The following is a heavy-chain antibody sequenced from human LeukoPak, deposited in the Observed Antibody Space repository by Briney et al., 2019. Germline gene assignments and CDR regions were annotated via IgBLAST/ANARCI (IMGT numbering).Heavy chain of an antibody. Sequence: NTSETLSLTCTVSDDSITMYYWTWIRQPPGKGLEWIGYVDHTGSTKFNPSLNGRVSISRDTSNNFFSLRLRSVTAADTAVYFYARGRVSSSTWYSTYYYFFYMDFWGKGTTVTVSS. CDR1: DDSITMYY. J-gene: IGHJ6*03. D-gene: IGHD4-11*01. CDR3: ARGRVSSSTWYSTYYYFFYMDF. V-gene: IGHV4-59*01. CDR2: VDHTGST.